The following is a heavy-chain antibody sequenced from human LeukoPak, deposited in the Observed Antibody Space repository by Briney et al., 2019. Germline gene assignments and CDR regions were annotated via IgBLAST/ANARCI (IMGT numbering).Heavy chain of an antibody. J-gene: IGHJ4*02. CDR3: AKVRGITMVRGAFDY. D-gene: IGHD3-10*01. V-gene: IGHV3-30*18. CDR2: ISYNGSNE. Sequence: GGSLRLSCAASGFTFSSYGMHWVRQAPGKGLEWVTVISYNGSNEYYADSVKGRFTISRDNSKNTLYLQMNSLRAEDTAVYYCAKVRGITMVRGAFDYWGLGTLVTVSS. CDR1: GFTFSSYG.